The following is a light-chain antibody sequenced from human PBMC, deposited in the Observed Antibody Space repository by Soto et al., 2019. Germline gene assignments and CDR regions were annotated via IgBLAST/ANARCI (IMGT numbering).Light chain of an antibody. CDR2: WGS. Sequence: DIVMTQSPLSLPVTPGEPASISCRSSQSLLHSNGYNYLDWYLQMPGQSPQLLIYWGSNRASGVPDMFSGSGSGTDFTRKINRVVAEDVGVYLCMQGLQRPPTFGQGTKVE. V-gene: IGKV2-28*01. J-gene: IGKJ1*01. CDR1: QSLLHSNGYNY. CDR3: MQGLQRPPT.